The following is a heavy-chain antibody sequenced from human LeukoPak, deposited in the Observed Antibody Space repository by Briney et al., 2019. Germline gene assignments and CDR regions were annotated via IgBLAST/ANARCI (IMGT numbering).Heavy chain of an antibody. Sequence: PGGSLRLSCAASGFTFSSYSMNWVRQAPGKGLEWVSSISSSSSYIYYADSVKGRFTISRDNAKNSLYLQMKSLRAEDTAVYYCARDRDSSGAFDIWGQGTMVTVSS. CDR2: ISSSSSYI. CDR3: ARDRDSSGAFDI. V-gene: IGHV3-21*01. D-gene: IGHD6-19*01. CDR1: GFTFSSYS. J-gene: IGHJ3*02.